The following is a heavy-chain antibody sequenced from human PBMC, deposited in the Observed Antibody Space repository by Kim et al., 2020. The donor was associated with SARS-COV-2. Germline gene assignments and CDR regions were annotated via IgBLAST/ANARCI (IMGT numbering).Heavy chain of an antibody. D-gene: IGHD2-2*01. J-gene: IGHJ4*02. Sequence: NPSLKSRVTISVDTSKNQFALKLSSVTAADTAVYYCARLPEVVVPAATDYWGQGTLVTVSS. CDR3: ARLPEVVVPAATDY. V-gene: IGHV4-34*01.